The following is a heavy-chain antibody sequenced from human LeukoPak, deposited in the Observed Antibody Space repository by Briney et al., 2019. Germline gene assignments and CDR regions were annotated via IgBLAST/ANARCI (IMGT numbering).Heavy chain of an antibody. J-gene: IGHJ4*02. CDR1: GYTFSSYS. D-gene: IGHD3-22*01. CDR2: ISSSSSYI. CDR3: ARADYYDSSGYFDY. Sequence: SCKASGYTFSSYSMNWVRQAPGKGLEWGSSISSSSSYIYYADSVKGRFTISRDNAKNSLYLQMNSLRAEDTAVYYCARADYYDSSGYFDYWGQGTLVTVSS. V-gene: IGHV3-21*01.